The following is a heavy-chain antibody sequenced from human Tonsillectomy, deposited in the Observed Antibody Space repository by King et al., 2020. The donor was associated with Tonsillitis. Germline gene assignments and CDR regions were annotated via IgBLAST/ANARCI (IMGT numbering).Heavy chain of an antibody. D-gene: IGHD6-13*01. J-gene: IGHJ5*02. CDR2: IYHSGST. V-gene: IGHV4-30-2*01. Sequence: QLQESGSGLVKPSQTLSLSCAVSGDSISSGGYSWSWIRQPPGKGLEWIGYIYHSGSTYYNTSLKSRVTISVDRSKNQFSLRLTSVTAADTAVYYCARAIGGYSSTWFDPWGQGALVTVSS. CDR3: ARAIGGYSSTWFDP. CDR1: GDSISSGGYS.